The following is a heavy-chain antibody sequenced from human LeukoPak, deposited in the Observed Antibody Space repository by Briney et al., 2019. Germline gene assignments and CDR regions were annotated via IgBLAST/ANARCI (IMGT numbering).Heavy chain of an antibody. CDR2: IRRSGSTT. J-gene: IGHJ4*02. V-gene: IGHV3-48*03. Sequence: GGSLRLSCAAFGFSFRSYEMNWVGQAPGKGREGVAYIRRSGSTTYYADPVKGRFTISRDNPKESLYLHMNSRRAQGTAGYYCVRVGNSLNYFDCWGQGTLVTVSS. CDR3: VRVGNSLNYFDC. CDR1: GFSFRSYE. D-gene: IGHD3-16*01.